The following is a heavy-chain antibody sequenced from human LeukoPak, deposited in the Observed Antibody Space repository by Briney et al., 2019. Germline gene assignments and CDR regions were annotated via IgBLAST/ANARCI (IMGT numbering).Heavy chain of an antibody. CDR1: GGSISSGSYY. Sequence: SQTLSLTCTVSGGSISSGSYYWSWIRQPAGTGLEWIGRIYTSGSTNYNPSLKSRVTISVDTSKNQFSLKLSSVTAADTAVYYCARETCGAARQGGCFDYWGQGTLVTVSS. D-gene: IGHD6-6*01. CDR2: IYTSGST. V-gene: IGHV4-61*02. J-gene: IGHJ4*02. CDR3: ARETCGAARQGGCFDY.